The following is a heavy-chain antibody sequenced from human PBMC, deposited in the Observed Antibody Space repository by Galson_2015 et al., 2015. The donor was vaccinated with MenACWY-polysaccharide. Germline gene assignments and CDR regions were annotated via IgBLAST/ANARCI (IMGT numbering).Heavy chain of an antibody. CDR2: IKYDGSIT. CDR1: GFTFSNYW. V-gene: IGHV3-74*01. D-gene: IGHD3-10*01. J-gene: IGHJ4*02. CDR3: SRPLDSGTYALGY. Sequence: SLRLSCAASGFTFSNYWMHWVRHSPGTGVEWVSIIKYDGSITGCADSMKGRFTIARDNAKNTLYLQMDSLTAEDTAVYYCSRPLDSGTYALGYWGQGTLVTVSS.